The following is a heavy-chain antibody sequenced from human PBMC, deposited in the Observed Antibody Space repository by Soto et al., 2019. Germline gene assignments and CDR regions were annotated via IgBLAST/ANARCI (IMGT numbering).Heavy chain of an antibody. J-gene: IGHJ6*02. CDR3: ARDRGRYSSRYGMDV. V-gene: IGHV3-33*01. D-gene: IGHD6-13*01. Sequence: GGSLRLSCAASGFTFSSYGMHWVRQAPGKGLEWVAVRWDEGSNKYYADSVKGRFTISRDNSKNTLYLQMNSLRAEDTAVYYCARDRGRYSSRYGMDVWGQGTTVTVSS. CDR1: GFTFSSYG. CDR2: RWDEGSNK.